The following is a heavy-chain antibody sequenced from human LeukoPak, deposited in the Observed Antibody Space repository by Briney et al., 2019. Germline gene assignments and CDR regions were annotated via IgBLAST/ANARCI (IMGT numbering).Heavy chain of an antibody. CDR1: GVTVSSNY. Sequence: GGSLRLSCAASGVTVSSNYMSWVRQAPGKGLEWVADIYSGGSTYYTASVKGRFTISRDKSKNTLSLQMNCLSAEDTAVYYCAKDDDWGRFKYWGQGTLVTVSS. J-gene: IGHJ4*02. CDR2: IYSGGST. V-gene: IGHV3-53*01. D-gene: IGHD3-16*01. CDR3: AKDDDWGRFKY.